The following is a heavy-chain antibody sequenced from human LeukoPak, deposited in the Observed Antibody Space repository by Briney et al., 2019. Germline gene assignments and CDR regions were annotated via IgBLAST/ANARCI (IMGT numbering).Heavy chain of an antibody. Sequence: PSETLSLTCTVSGGSISSSSYYRGWIRQPPGKGLEWIGSIYYSGSTYYNPSLKSRVTISVDTSKNQFSLKLSSVTAADTAVYYCARQEYSSSYCDYWGQGTLVTVSS. CDR1: GGSISSSSYY. D-gene: IGHD6-6*01. J-gene: IGHJ4*02. CDR2: IYYSGST. CDR3: ARQEYSSSYCDY. V-gene: IGHV4-39*01.